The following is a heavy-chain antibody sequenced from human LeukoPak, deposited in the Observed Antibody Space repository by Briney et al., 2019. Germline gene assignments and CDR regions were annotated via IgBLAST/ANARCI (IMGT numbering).Heavy chain of an antibody. V-gene: IGHV1-24*01. Sequence: ASVKVSCKVSGYTLTELSMHWVRQAPGKGLEWMGGFDPEDGETIYAQKFQGRVTMTEDTSTDTAYMELSSLRSEDTAVYYCARGGSIAAHRGGYFDYWGQGTLVTVSS. J-gene: IGHJ4*02. CDR3: ARGGSIAAHRGGYFDY. D-gene: IGHD6-13*01. CDR2: FDPEDGET. CDR1: GYTLTELS.